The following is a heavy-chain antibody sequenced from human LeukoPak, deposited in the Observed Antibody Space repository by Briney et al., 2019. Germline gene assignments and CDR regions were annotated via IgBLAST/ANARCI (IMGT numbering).Heavy chain of an antibody. D-gene: IGHD6-13*01. V-gene: IGHV3-23*01. Sequence: GGSLRLSYAASGFTFTSYAMSWVRQGPEKGLEWVSGISGSGGSTYYADSVKGRFTISRDNSKNTLYLQMNSLRGEDTAIYFCAKGASGYSSSWYQYNWFDPWGQETLVTVSS. J-gene: IGHJ5*02. CDR1: GFTFTSYA. CDR3: AKGASGYSSSWYQYNWFDP. CDR2: ISGSGGST.